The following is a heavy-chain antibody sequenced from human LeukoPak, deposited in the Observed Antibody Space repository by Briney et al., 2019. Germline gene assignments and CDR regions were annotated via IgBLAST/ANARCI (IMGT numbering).Heavy chain of an antibody. CDR3: ASGYDSSGYQTVDY. CDR2: IFHTGHT. D-gene: IGHD3-22*01. CDR1: GGSISSGDYP. Sequence: SETLSLTCAVSGGSISSGDYPWSWIRQPPGKGLEWIGYIFHTGHTSYNPSLKSRVTISVDTSKNQFSLKLSSVTAADTAVYYCASGYDSSGYQTVDYWGQGTLVTVSS. V-gene: IGHV4-30-2*01. J-gene: IGHJ4*02.